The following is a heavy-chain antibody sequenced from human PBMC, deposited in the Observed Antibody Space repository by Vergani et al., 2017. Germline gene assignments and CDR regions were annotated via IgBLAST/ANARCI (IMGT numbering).Heavy chain of an antibody. V-gene: IGHV3-7*03. CDR3: AKAGFDSPYSMSPFFEY. J-gene: IGHJ4*02. CDR1: GFTFSSYW. CDR2: INQDGTDN. D-gene: IGHD4-11*01. Sequence: DVQMVESGGGLVQPGGSLRLSCAASGFTFSSYWMSWIRQAPGKGLEWVANINQDGTDNYYVDSVKGRFTISRDNGKKSLDLQMNDLRLEDTAFYYCAKAGFDSPYSMSPFFEYWGQGLLVTVSS.